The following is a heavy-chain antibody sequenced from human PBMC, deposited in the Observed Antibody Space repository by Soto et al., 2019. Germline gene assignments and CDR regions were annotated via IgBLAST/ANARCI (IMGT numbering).Heavy chain of an antibody. J-gene: IGHJ5*02. Sequence: QVQLQESGPGLVKPSETLSLTCTVSAVSLSSYYWSWIRQPPGKGLEWIGYIYYNGNTHYNPSLKSRVTISVDTSKNQFSLKLTSVTAADTAMYYCAKDKRAIEHWGQGTLVTVSS. CDR2: IYYNGNT. CDR1: AVSLSSYY. D-gene: IGHD1-26*01. CDR3: AKDKRAIEH. V-gene: IGHV4-59*01.